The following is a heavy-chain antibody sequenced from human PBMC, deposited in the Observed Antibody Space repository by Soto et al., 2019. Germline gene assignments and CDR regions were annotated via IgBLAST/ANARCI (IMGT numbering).Heavy chain of an antibody. J-gene: IGHJ4*02. CDR2: ISYDGSNK. Sequence: QVQLVESGGGVVQPGRSLRLSCAASGFTFSSYAMHWVRQAPGKGLEWVAVISYDGSNKYYADSVKGRFTISRDNSKNTLYLQMNSLRAEDTAVYYCARDSRRWLQLVGYWGQGTLVTVSS. D-gene: IGHD5-12*01. V-gene: IGHV3-30-3*01. CDR3: ARDSRRWLQLVGY. CDR1: GFTFSSYA.